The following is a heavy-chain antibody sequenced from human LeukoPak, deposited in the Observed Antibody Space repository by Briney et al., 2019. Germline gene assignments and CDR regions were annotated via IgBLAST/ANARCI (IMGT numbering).Heavy chain of an antibody. V-gene: IGHV3-23*01. J-gene: IGHJ4*02. CDR1: GFAFQTYA. CDR3: AKFFRRVATLWEYYDC. D-gene: IGHD5-12*01. Sequence: GGSLRLSCATSGFAFQTYALSWVRQAPGKGLEWVSTISGSGGHTYHADSVKGRFTISRDNSRDTLYLQMNSLRAEDTVVYYCAKFFRRVATLWEYYDCWGQGTLVTVSS. CDR2: ISGSGGHT.